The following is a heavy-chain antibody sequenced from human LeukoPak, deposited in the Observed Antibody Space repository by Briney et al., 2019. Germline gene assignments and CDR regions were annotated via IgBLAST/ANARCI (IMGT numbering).Heavy chain of an antibody. CDR1: GGSISSHY. J-gene: IGHJ4*02. CDR2: IYYSGST. Sequence: SETLSLTCTVSGGSISSHYWSWIRQPPGKGLEWIGYIYYSGSTNYNPSLKSRVTISVDTSKNQFSLKLSSVTAADTAVYYCARYGGNSDYWGQGTLVTVSS. CDR3: ARYGGNSDY. V-gene: IGHV4-59*11. D-gene: IGHD4-23*01.